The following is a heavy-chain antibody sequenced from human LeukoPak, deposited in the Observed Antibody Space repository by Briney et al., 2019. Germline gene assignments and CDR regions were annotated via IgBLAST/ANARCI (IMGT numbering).Heavy chain of an antibody. V-gene: IGHV3-53*01. Sequence: GGSLTLPCEGSGFSVSTKYMNWVRQAPGKGLEWVSILYSGSSTYYTDSVKGRFTVSRDDSKNTLYLHMNSLGVEDTAVYYCARVGDNYHWYLDVWGRGTLVTVSS. CDR3: ARVGDNYHWYLDV. CDR1: GFSVSTKY. CDR2: LYSGSST. D-gene: IGHD5-24*01. J-gene: IGHJ2*01.